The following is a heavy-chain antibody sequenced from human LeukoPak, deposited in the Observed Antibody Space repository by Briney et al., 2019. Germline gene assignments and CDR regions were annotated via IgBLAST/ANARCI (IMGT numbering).Heavy chain of an antibody. CDR3: ARDVGVYGSGSYYNYYYYGMDV. D-gene: IGHD3-10*01. CDR2: IYQSGST. J-gene: IGHJ6*02. CDR1: GYSISSGCY. Sequence: PSETLSLTCTVSGYSISSGCYWGWIRQPPGKGLEWIGSIYQSGSTYYNPSLKSRVTISVDTSKNQFSLKLSSVTAADTAVYYCARDVGVYGSGSYYNYYYYGMDVWGQGTTVTVSS. V-gene: IGHV4-38-2*02.